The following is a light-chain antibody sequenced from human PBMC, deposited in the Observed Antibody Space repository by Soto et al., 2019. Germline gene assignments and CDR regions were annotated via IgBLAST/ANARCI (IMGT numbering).Light chain of an antibody. J-gene: IGLJ2*01. Sequence: QSVLTQPPSASGTPGQRVTISCSGSSSNIGNNPVNWYQQLPGTAPKLLIDSNNQRPSGVPDRFSGSKSGTSASLAISGLQSEDEADYYCCAWDDSLNGLVVFGGGTKLTVL. CDR2: SNN. CDR1: SSNIGNNP. CDR3: CAWDDSLNGLVV. V-gene: IGLV1-44*01.